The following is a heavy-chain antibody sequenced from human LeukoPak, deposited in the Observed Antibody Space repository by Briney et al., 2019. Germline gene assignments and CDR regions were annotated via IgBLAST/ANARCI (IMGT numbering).Heavy chain of an antibody. D-gene: IGHD3-10*01. CDR3: ARLTPGKNWFDP. CDR2: MYHSGIT. V-gene: IGHV4-38-2*01. Sequence: SETLSLTCAVSGYSINSAYYWGWIRQPPAKGLEWIASMYHSGITYYNSSLKSRATISVDTSKNQFSLKLNSVTAADPSVYYCARLTPGKNWFDPWGHGTLVTVSS. CDR1: GYSINSAYY. J-gene: IGHJ5*02.